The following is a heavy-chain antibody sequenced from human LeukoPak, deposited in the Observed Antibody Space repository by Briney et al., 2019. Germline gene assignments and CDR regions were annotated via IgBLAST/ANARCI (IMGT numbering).Heavy chain of an antibody. V-gene: IGHV3-20*04. CDR1: GFSFDQHG. CDR3: ARESRSGYYTTRSGYFDY. Sequence: GGSHRVSRAAYGFSFDQHGMSWVGQDPGNGREGVSGINGNGGSTTYSGSVERRFTVSRDNAKNSLDLQMNSLRAEDTALYYCARESRSGYYTTRSGYFDYWGQGTLVTVSS. D-gene: IGHD3-3*01. J-gene: IGHJ4*02. CDR2: INGNGGST.